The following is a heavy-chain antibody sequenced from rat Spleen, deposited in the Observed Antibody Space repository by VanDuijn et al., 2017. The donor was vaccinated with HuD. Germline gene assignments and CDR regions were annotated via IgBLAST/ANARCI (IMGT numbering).Heavy chain of an antibody. CDR3: ATANRYNPYNWFAY. V-gene: IGHV5-25*01. CDR1: GFTFSDYY. J-gene: IGHJ3*01. Sequence: EVQLVESDGGLVQPGRSLKLSCAASGFTFSDYYMAWVRQAPKTGLEWVASISPSGGASYYRDSVKGRFTISRDNAKTTLYLQMDSLRSEDTATYFCATANRYNPYNWFAYWGQGTLVTVSS. CDR2: ISPSGGAS. D-gene: IGHD1-5*01.